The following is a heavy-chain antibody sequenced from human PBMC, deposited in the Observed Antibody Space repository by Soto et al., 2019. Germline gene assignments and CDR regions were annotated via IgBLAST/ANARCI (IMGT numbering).Heavy chain of an antibody. CDR1: GGTFSSYA. J-gene: IGHJ5*02. V-gene: IGHV1-69*12. D-gene: IGHD1-26*01. CDR2: IIPIFGTA. Sequence: QVQLVQSGAEVKKPGSSVKVSCKASGGTFSSYAISWVRQAPGQGLEWMGGIIPIFGTANYAQKFQGRVTITADESTSTAYMEMRSLRCGDTAVYYCAGSRVGSPDWFDPWGQGTLVTVSS. CDR3: AGSRVGSPDWFDP.